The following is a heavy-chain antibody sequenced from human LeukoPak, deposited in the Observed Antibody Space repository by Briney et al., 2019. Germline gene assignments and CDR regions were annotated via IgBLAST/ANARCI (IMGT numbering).Heavy chain of an antibody. CDR1: GFTFSSYA. CDR2: ISGSGGST. CDR3: AKLRFSSTSCYTD. D-gene: IGHD2-2*02. J-gene: IGHJ4*02. Sequence: PGGSLRLSRAASGFTFSSYAMSWVRQAPGKGLELVSAISGSGGSTYYADSVKGRFTISRDNSKNTLYLQMNSLRAEDTAVYYCAKLRFSSTSCYTDWGQGTLVTVSS. V-gene: IGHV3-23*01.